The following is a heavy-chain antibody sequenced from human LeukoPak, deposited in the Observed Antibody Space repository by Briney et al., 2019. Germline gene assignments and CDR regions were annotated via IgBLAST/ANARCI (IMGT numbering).Heavy chain of an antibody. V-gene: IGHV4-61*02. Sequence: TMSLTCTVSGGSISSGSYYWSWIRQPAGKGLEWIGRIYTSGTTYYNPSLKSRVTISIDTSKNQFSLKLSSVTAADTAVYYCAAYYYYMDVWGKGTAVTVSS. CDR2: IYTSGTT. CDR1: GGSISSGSYY. J-gene: IGHJ6*03. CDR3: AAYYYYMDV.